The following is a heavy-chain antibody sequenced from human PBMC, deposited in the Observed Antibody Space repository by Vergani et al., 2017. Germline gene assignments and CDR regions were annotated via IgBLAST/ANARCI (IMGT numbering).Heavy chain of an antibody. CDR3: SRGRGYSFGYSDY. D-gene: IGHD5-18*01. Sequence: EVQLVESGGGLVQPGRSLRLSCAASGFTFSSYSMTWVRQAPGKGLEWVAFIRNKAYGGTTEYAASVKGRFTISRDDSKRLAYLQLSGLKTEDTAVYFCSRGRGYSFGYSDYWGQGTLVTVSS. CDR1: GFTFSSYS. J-gene: IGHJ4*02. CDR2: IRNKAYGGTT. V-gene: IGHV3-49*04.